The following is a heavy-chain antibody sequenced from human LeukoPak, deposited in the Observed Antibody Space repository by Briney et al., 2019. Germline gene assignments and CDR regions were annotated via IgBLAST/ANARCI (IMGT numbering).Heavy chain of an antibody. J-gene: IGHJ3*02. CDR1: GFTFSSYD. D-gene: IGHD3-3*01. Sequence: PGGSLRLSCAASGFTFSSYDMHWVRQATGKGLECVSAIGTAGDTYYPGSVKGRFTISREHAQNYLYLQVNSLRAGSTAVYYCARRSGYYRDAFDIWGQGTMVTVSS. CDR3: ARRSGYYRDAFDI. V-gene: IGHV3-13*01. CDR2: IGTAGDT.